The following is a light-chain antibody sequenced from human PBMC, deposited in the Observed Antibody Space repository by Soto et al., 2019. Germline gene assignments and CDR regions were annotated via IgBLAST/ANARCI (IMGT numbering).Light chain of an antibody. V-gene: IGLV2-11*01. CDR3: CSFAGSYTLYV. J-gene: IGLJ1*01. CDR1: SSDVGGYSY. Sequence: QSALTQPRSVSGSPGQSVTISCTGTSSDVGGYSYVSWFQQHPGKAPKLMIYDVSKRPSGVPDRFSGSKSGNTASLTISGRQAEDEADYSCCSFAGSYTLYVFGTGTKLTVL. CDR2: DVS.